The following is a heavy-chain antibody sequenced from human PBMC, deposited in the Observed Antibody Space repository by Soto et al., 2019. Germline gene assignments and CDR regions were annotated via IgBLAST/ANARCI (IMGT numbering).Heavy chain of an antibody. V-gene: IGHV1-69*02. Sequence: QVHLVQSGAEVKKPGSSVKVSCKASGDTFSRYTISWVRQAPGHGLEWMGRIIPDLAIASYAQKYQGRVSITAHKSTSTAYMGLSSLRSEDTAVYDCARHHILTGYRVDYWCQGAILTVSS. CDR1: GDTFSRYT. CDR2: IIPDLAIA. D-gene: IGHD3-9*01. J-gene: IGHJ4*02. CDR3: ARHHILTGYRVDY.